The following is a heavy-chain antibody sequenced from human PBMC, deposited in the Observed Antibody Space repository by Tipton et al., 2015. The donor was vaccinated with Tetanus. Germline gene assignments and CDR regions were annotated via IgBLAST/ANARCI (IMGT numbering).Heavy chain of an antibody. CDR1: GDTFTLSD. V-gene: IGHV1-8*02. J-gene: IGHJ4*02. D-gene: IGHD1-26*01. CDR2: MNPYTGNT. Sequence: QSGAEVKKPGASVRVSCKASGDTFTLSDINWVRQAPGQGLEWMGWMNPYTGNTGYAQKFQGRVTMTRNTSIRTAYMELSSLTSEDTAVYYCARANSGHYYLDSWGQGTLVTVSS. CDR3: ARANSGHYYLDS.